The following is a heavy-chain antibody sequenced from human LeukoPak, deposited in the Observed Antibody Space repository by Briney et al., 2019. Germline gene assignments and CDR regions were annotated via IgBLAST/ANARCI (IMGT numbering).Heavy chain of an antibody. D-gene: IGHD6-19*01. CDR1: GFTFSNSA. J-gene: IGHJ4*01. Sequence: GGSLRLSCAASGFTFSNSAMSWVRQAPGKGLEWVSTLSGSGITTYYADSVKGRFTISRDNSKNTLYLQMSSLRAEDAAVYYCAKGIYSSGWSYFDYWGHGTLVTVSS. CDR3: AKGIYSSGWSYFDY. V-gene: IGHV3-23*01. CDR2: LSGSGITT.